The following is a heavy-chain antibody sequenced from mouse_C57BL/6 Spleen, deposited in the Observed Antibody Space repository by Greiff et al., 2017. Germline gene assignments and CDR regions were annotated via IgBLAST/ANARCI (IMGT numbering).Heavy chain of an antibody. CDR3: ARGGYGSSSHWYFDV. J-gene: IGHJ1*03. D-gene: IGHD1-1*01. Sequence: EVQLVESGGGLVKPGGSLKLSCAASGFTFSDYGMHWVRQAPEKGLEWVAYISSGSSTIYYADTVKGRFTISRDNAKNTLFLQMTSLRSGDTAMYYCARGGYGSSSHWYFDVWGTGTTVTVSS. V-gene: IGHV5-17*01. CDR2: ISSGSSTI. CDR1: GFTFSDYG.